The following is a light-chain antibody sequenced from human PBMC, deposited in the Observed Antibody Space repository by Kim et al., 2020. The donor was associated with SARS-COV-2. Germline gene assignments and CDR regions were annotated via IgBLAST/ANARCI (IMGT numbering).Light chain of an antibody. Sequence: SVSPGERATLSCRASQSVGSYLAWYQQKRGQAPRLLMYDVSNRATGIPARFSGSGSGTDFTLTISGLEPEDFALYYCHQRSDWPNTFGQGTKLEI. CDR3: HQRSDWPNT. V-gene: IGKV3-11*01. CDR1: QSVGSY. CDR2: DVS. J-gene: IGKJ2*01.